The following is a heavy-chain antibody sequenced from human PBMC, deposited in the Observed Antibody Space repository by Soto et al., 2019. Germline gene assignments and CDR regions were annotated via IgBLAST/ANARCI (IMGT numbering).Heavy chain of an antibody. D-gene: IGHD3-3*01. CDR1: ADTVRRCCFH. V-gene: IGHV4-30-4*01. Sequence: SQELPVTSTVSADTVRRCCFHWAWLRRPPGKGLEWIGYVYNGGSTYYRPSLESRMHMSLDATRNHYSLRLTSVTAADTAVYFCARPPVGLDTISYFDYWGQGKLVT. CDR2: VYNGGST. CDR3: ARPPVGLDTISYFDY. J-gene: IGHJ4*02.